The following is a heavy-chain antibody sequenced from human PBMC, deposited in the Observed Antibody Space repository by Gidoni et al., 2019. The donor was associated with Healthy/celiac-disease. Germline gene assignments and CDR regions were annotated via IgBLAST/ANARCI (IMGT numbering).Heavy chain of an antibody. Sequence: EVQLVESGGGLVKPGGSLRLSCAASGFTFSNAWMSWVRQAPGKGLEWVGRIKSKTDGGTTDYAAPVKGRFTISRDDSKNTLYLQMNSLKTEDTAVYYCTTERYYDSSGYYYPQGWFDPWGQGTLVTVSS. J-gene: IGHJ5*02. CDR1: GFTFSNAW. D-gene: IGHD3-22*01. V-gene: IGHV3-15*01. CDR3: TTERYYDSSGYYYPQGWFDP. CDR2: IKSKTDGGTT.